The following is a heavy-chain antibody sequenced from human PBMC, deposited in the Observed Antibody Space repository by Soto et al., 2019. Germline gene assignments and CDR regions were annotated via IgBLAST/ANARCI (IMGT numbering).Heavy chain of an antibody. CDR2: IRGRGGTT. CDR3: AKVIVEWELLNAFDS. J-gene: IGHJ4*02. D-gene: IGHD1-26*01. Sequence: EVQLLESGGGLVQPGGSLRLSCAASGFSFSSYAMGWVRQAPGKGLEGVSGIRGRGGTTYYADSVKGRFTISRDNSKNTLFLQMDSLRAEDTAIYYCAKVIVEWELLNAFDSWGQGTRVTVSS. V-gene: IGHV3-23*01. CDR1: GFSFSSYA.